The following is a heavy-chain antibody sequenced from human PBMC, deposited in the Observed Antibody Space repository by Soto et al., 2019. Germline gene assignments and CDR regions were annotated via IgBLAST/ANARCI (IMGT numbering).Heavy chain of an antibody. CDR3: AKDDGFSYYDSSGQDAFDI. Sequence: GGSLRLSCAASGFTFSSYAMSWVRQAPGKGLEWVSAISGSGGSTYYADSVKGRFTISRDNSKNTLYLQMNSLRAEDTAVYYCAKDDGFSYYDSSGQDAFDIWGQGTMVTVSS. CDR1: GFTFSSYA. CDR2: ISGSGGST. J-gene: IGHJ3*02. D-gene: IGHD3-22*01. V-gene: IGHV3-23*01.